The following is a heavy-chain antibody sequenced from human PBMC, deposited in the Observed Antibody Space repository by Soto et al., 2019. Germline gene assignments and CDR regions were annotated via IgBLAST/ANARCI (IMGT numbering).Heavy chain of an antibody. CDR2: ISYDGSNK. D-gene: IGHD6-25*01. CDR3: AKDGDGAAMATGGGY. CDR1: GFTFSSYG. J-gene: IGHJ4*02. V-gene: IGHV3-30*18. Sequence: GGSLRLSCAASGFTFSSYGMHWVRQAPGKGLEWVAVISYDGSNKYYADSAKGRFTISRDNSKNTLYLQMNSLRAEDTAVYYCAKDGDGAAMATGGGYWGQGT.